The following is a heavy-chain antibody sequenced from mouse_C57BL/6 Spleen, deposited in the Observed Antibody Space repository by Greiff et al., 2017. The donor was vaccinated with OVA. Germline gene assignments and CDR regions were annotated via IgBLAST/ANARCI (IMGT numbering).Heavy chain of an antibody. CDR3: ARSDGYPTPRDD. Sequence: QVQLQQSGAELVKPGASVKISCKASGYAFSSYWMNWVKQRPGKGLEWIGQIYPGDGDTNYNGKFKGKATLTADKSSSTAYMQLSSLTSEDTAVYFCARSDGYPTPRDDWGQGTSVTVSS. V-gene: IGHV1-80*01. CDR2: IYPGDGDT. D-gene: IGHD2-3*01. CDR1: GYAFSSYW. J-gene: IGHJ4*01.